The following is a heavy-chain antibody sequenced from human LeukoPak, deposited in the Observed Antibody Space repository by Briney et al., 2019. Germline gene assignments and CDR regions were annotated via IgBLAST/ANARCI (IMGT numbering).Heavy chain of an antibody. J-gene: IGHJ4*02. CDR2: VNSDGSSA. CDR1: GFTFSSYN. CDR3: ARGGVGCFDY. Sequence: GGSLRLSCAASGFTFSSYNMNWVRQAPGKGLVWVSHVNSDGSSATYADSVKGRLTISRDNAKNIVYLQMNSLRAEDTAVYYCARGGVGCFDYWGQGALVTVSS. D-gene: IGHD3-10*01. V-gene: IGHV3-74*01.